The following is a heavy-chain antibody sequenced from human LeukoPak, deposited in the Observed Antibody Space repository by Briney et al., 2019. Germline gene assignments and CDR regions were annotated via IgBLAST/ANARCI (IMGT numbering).Heavy chain of an antibody. J-gene: IGHJ3*02. V-gene: IGHV4-38-2*01. CDR2: INRSGNT. Sequence: SETLSLTCAVSGYSISSGYYWGWIRQPPGKGLEWIVDINRSGNTYYSPSLKSRVAISVDTSKNQFSLKLTSVTAADTAVYYCASRQHEPNSPSDMWGQGTKVTVSS. CDR3: ASRQHEPNSPSDM. D-gene: IGHD1-14*01. CDR1: GYSISSGYY.